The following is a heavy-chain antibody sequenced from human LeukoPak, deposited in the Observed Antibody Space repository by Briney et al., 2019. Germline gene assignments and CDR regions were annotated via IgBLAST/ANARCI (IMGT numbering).Heavy chain of an antibody. CDR1: GYTFTTYY. CDR2: INPSGGST. V-gene: IGHV1-46*01. CDR3: ARGPMGQQLVLNFDY. Sequence: ASVTVSCKASGYTFTTYYMHWVRQAPGQGLEWMGIINPSGGSTSYAQKFQGRVTMTRDTSTSTVYMELSSLRSEDTAVYYCARGPMGQQLVLNFDYWGQGTLVTVSS. J-gene: IGHJ4*02. D-gene: IGHD6-13*01.